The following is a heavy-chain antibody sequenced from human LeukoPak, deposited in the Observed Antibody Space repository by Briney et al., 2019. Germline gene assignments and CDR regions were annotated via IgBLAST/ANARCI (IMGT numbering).Heavy chain of an antibody. D-gene: IGHD5-18*01. CDR2: INHSGST. V-gene: IGHV4-34*01. J-gene: IGHJ4*02. Sequence: SETLSLTCGVYGGPLSGYYWSWIRQPPGKGLEWIGEINHSGSTNYNPSLKSRVTISLDTSKNQFSLKLSSVTAADTAVYYCARQGIQLWLPFDYWGQGTLVTVSS. CDR1: GGPLSGYY. CDR3: ARQGIQLWLPFDY.